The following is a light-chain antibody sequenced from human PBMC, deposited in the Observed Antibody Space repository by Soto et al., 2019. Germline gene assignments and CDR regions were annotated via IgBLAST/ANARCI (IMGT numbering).Light chain of an antibody. J-gene: IGLJ1*01. CDR3: GTWDNSLGVLYV. V-gene: IGLV1-51*02. CDR1: SSNIGNNY. CDR2: GND. Sequence: QSVLTQPASVSAAPGQKVTISCSGSSSNIGNNYVSWYQQLPGTAPKLLIYGNDKRPSGIPDRFSGSKSGTSAALGITGLQTGDEADYYCGTWDNSLGVLYVFGTGTKVTVL.